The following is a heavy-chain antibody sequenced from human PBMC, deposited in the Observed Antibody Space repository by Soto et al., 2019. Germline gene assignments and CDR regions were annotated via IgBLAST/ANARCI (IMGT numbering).Heavy chain of an antibody. D-gene: IGHD4-4*01. Sequence: EVQLLESGGGLVQRGGSLRLSCAASGFPFSSYVMSWVRQAPGKGLEWVYGISGGGSNTFYADSVKGRFTISRDNSKNTLLLKMNSLGAEDTSVYYCAKDSNKYSSSLRGRYFDYWGQGIGVTVSS. CDR2: ISGGGSNT. V-gene: IGHV3-23*01. CDR1: GFPFSSYV. J-gene: IGHJ4*02. CDR3: AKDSNKYSSSLRGRYFDY.